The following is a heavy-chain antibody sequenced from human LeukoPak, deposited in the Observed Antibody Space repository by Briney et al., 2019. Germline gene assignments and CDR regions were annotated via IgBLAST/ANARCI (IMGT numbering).Heavy chain of an antibody. CDR1: GFTVNAYD. CDR2: FGISGTI. J-gene: IGHJ4*02. Sequence: GGSLRLSCAASGFTVNAYDMHWVRQAPGEGPEWIAYFGISGTIYYADSVRGRFTISRDNAKNSLFLQMNSLRVDDTAIYYCAGYGVYPYWGQGTQVTVSS. CDR3: AGYGVYPY. D-gene: IGHD4-17*01. V-gene: IGHV3-69-1*01.